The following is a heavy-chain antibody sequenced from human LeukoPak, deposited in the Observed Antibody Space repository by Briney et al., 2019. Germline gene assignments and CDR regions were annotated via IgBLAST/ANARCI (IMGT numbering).Heavy chain of an antibody. Sequence: GGSLRLSCAASGFTFSDYYMSWIRQAPGKGLEWVSYISSSGSTIYYADSVKGRFTISRDNAKNSLYLQMNSLRAEDTAVYYCARVRRRGSAYGSGSYYFDYWGQGTLVTVSS. J-gene: IGHJ4*02. CDR3: ARVRRRGSAYGSGSYYFDY. CDR1: GFTFSDYY. V-gene: IGHV3-11*01. D-gene: IGHD3-10*01. CDR2: ISSSGSTI.